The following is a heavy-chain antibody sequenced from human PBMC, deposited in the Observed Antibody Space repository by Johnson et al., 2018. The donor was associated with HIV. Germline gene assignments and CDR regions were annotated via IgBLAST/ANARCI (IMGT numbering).Heavy chain of an antibody. CDR1: GFTFSSYG. CDR3: AKDWSVLEWLSLHAFDI. V-gene: IGHV3-13*01. CDR2: IGTAGDT. J-gene: IGHJ3*02. Sequence: VQLVESGGGVVQPGRSLRLSCAASGFTFSSYGMHWVRQAPGKGLEWVAVIGTAGDTYYAGSVKGRFTISRENAKNSFYLQMNSLRAGDTAVYYCAKDWSVLEWLSLHAFDIWGQGTMVTVSS. D-gene: IGHD3-3*01.